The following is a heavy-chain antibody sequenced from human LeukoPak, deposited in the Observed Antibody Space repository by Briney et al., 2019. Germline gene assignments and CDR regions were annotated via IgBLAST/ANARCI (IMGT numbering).Heavy chain of an antibody. CDR3: ARQTSGGSSFDY. CDR2: ITIISSYV. D-gene: IGHD1-26*01. V-gene: IGHV3-21*01. Sequence: GGSLRLSCAASGLTFSGYSMNWVRQAPGKGLEWVSSITIISSYVYYADSLKGRFTISRDNAKNSLYLQMNSLRAEDTAVYYCARQTSGGSSFDYWGQGTLVTVSS. CDR1: GLTFSGYS. J-gene: IGHJ4*02.